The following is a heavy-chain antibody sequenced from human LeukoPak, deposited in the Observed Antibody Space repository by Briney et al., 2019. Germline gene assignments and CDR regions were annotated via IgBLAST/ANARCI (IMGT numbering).Heavy chain of an antibody. V-gene: IGHV3-23*01. J-gene: IGHJ6*02. CDR2: ISGSGGST. D-gene: IGHD6-13*01. Sequence: GGSLRLSCAASGFTFSSYAMSWVRQAPGKGLEWVSAISGSGGSTYYADSVKGRFTISRDNSKNTLYLQMNGLRAEDTAVYYCARAFIAAAGLYYYGMDVWGQGTTVTVSS. CDR3: ARAFIAAAGLYYYGMDV. CDR1: GFTFSSYA.